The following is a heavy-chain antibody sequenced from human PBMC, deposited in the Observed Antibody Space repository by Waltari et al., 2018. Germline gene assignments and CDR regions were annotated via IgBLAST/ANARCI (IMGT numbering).Heavy chain of an antibody. Sequence: QITLKESGPTLVKPTQTLTLTCTFSGFSLSTSGVGVGWIRQPPGKALEWLALIYWNDDKRYSPSLKSRLTITKDTSKNQVVLTMTNMDPVDTATYYCAHSGSSGWDLYYFDYWGQGTLVTVSS. CDR3: AHSGSSGWDLYYFDY. J-gene: IGHJ4*02. CDR1: GFSLSTSGVG. V-gene: IGHV2-5*01. D-gene: IGHD6-19*01. CDR2: IYWNDDK.